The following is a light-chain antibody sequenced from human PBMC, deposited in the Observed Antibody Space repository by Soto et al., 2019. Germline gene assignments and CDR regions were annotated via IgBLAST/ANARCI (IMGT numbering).Light chain of an antibody. J-gene: IGLJ2*01. CDR1: SRDVGIYNY. CDR3: CSYAGNYTLL. CDR2: DVT. V-gene: IGLV2-11*01. Sequence: QSALTQPRSVSGSPGQSVTVSCTGTSRDVGIYNYVSWYQQRPGTAPKVMIYDVTKRPSGVPDRFSGSKSANTASLTISGLQADDEADYYCCSYAGNYTLLFGGGTKLTVL.